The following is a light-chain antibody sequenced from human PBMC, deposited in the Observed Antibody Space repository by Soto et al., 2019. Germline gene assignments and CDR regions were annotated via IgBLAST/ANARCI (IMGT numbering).Light chain of an antibody. J-gene: IGKJ5*01. V-gene: IGKV3-15*01. Sequence: SLSFSPGQRPTLSCRPLQTVIRSYVASHQQKPGQAPRLLIYGASSRATGIPARFSGSGSGTEFTLTISSLQSEDFAGYYCQQYNNWSPITFGQGTRLEIK. CDR2: GAS. CDR1: QTVIRSY. CDR3: QQYNNWSPIT.